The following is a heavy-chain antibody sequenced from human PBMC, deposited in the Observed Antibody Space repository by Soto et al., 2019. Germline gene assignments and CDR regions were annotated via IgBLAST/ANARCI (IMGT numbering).Heavy chain of an antibody. J-gene: IGHJ6*04. Sequence: SETLSLTCTVSGGSVSSGSYYWSWIRQPPGKGLEWIGNIYYSGSTNYNPSLKSRVTISVDTSKNQFSLKLSSVTAADTAVYYCARGVTMVRGVLDYYYYGMVVWGKGSTVTVSS. CDR3: ARGVTMVRGVLDYYYYGMVV. CDR1: GGSVSSGSYY. CDR2: IYYSGST. V-gene: IGHV4-61*01. D-gene: IGHD3-10*01.